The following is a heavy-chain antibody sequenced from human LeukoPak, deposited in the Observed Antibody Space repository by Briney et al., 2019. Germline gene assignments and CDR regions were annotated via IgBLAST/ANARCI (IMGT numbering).Heavy chain of an antibody. CDR1: DDSFSSHY. J-gene: IGHJ3*02. D-gene: IGHD4-17*01. Sequence: SETLSLTCTVSDDSFSSHYWTWIRQPPWKGLAWIGYISYSGGTNYNPSLTSRVTISVDTSKNQFSLKLSSVTAADTAVYYCARDPTTVTKGFDIWGQGAMVTVSS. CDR2: ISYSGGT. CDR3: ARDPTTVTKGFDI. V-gene: IGHV4-59*11.